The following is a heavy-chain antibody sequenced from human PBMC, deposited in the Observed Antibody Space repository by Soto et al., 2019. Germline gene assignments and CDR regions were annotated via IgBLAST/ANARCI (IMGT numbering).Heavy chain of an antibody. D-gene: IGHD5-12*01. J-gene: IGHJ6*02. V-gene: IGHV5-51*01. CDR3: AVRGYSGYVGYYYYGMDV. Sequence: GESLNISCKGSGYSFTSYWIGWVRQMPGKGLEWMGIIYPGDSDTRYSPSFQGQVTISADKSISTAYLQWSSLKASDTAMYYCAVRGYSGYVGYYYYGMDVWGQGTTVTVSS. CDR2: IYPGDSDT. CDR1: GYSFTSYW.